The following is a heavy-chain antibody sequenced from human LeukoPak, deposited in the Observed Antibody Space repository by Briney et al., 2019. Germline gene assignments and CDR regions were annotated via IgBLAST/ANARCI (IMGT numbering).Heavy chain of an antibody. Sequence: SETLSLTCAVYGGSFSGYYWSWIRQPPGKGLEWIGEINHSGGTNYNPSLKSRVTISVDTSKNQFSLKLSSVTAADTAVYYCARRGHLSGGNSRTAPVVRAFDIWGQGTMVTVSS. CDR1: GGSFSGYY. V-gene: IGHV4-34*01. CDR2: INHSGGT. J-gene: IGHJ3*02. D-gene: IGHD4-23*01. CDR3: ARRGHLSGGNSRTAPVVRAFDI.